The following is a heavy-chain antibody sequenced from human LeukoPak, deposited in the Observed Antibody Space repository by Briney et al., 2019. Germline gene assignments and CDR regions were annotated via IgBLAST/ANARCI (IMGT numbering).Heavy chain of an antibody. V-gene: IGHV3-53*01. J-gene: IGHJ4*02. D-gene: IGHD6-13*01. CDR1: GFTVSSNF. Sequence: PGGSLRLSCAASGFTVSSNFMSWVRQAPGKGLEWVSVIYSGGSTYYADSVKGRFTISRDNSKNTLHLQMSSLRAEDTAVYYCARGAAAGTMEYYYFDYWGQGTLVTVSS. CDR3: ARGAAAGTMEYYYFDY. CDR2: IYSGGST.